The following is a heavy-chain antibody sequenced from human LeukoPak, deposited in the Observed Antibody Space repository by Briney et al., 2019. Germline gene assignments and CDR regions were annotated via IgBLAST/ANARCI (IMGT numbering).Heavy chain of an antibody. CDR3: ARHFHIIRWPAPGY. CDR2: IYHSGTT. CDR1: GYSISSGYF. J-gene: IGHJ4*02. Sequence: SETLSLTCTVSGYSISSGYFWGWIRQPPGKGLEWIGSIYHSGTTYYNPSLKSRVTISVDTSKNQFSLKLSSVTAADTAVYYCARHFHIIRWPAPGYWGQGTLVTVSS. V-gene: IGHV4-38-2*02. D-gene: IGHD5-24*01.